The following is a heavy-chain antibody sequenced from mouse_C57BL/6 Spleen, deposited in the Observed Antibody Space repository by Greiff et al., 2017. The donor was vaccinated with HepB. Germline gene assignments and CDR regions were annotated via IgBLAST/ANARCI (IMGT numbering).Heavy chain of an antibody. CDR2: IDPSDSYT. CDR1: GYTFTSYW. V-gene: IGHV1-69*01. J-gene: IGHJ1*03. Sequence: QVQLQQPGAELVMPGASVKLSCKASGYTFTSYWMHWVKQRPGQGLEWIGEIDPSDSYTNYNQKFKGKSTLTVDKSSSTAYMQLSSLTSEDSAVYYCAMGEAYGNYHWYFDVWGTGTTVTVSS. CDR3: AMGEAYGNYHWYFDV. D-gene: IGHD2-1*01.